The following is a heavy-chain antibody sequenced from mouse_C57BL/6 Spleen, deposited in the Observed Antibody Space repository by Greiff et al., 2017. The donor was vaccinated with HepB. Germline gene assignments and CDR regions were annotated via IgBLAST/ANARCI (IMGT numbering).Heavy chain of an antibody. CDR3: ARHEEPMVITTVDYFDY. CDR1: GYTFTEYT. CDR2: FYPGSGSI. Sequence: QVQLQQSGAELVKPGASVKLSCKASGYTFTEYTIHWVKQRSGQGLEWIGWFYPGSGSIKYNEKFKDKATLTADKSSSTVYMELSRLTSEDSAVYFCARHEEPMVITTVDYFDYWGQGTTLTVAS. J-gene: IGHJ2*01. V-gene: IGHV1-62-2*01. D-gene: IGHD1-1*01.